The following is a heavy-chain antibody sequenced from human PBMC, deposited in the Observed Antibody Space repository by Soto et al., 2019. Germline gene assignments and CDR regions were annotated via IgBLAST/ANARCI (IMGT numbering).Heavy chain of an antibody. CDR2: IYYSGST. CDR1: GGSVSSGSYY. CDR3: ARDLNYDFWIERDKYFDP. V-gene: IGHV4-61*01. D-gene: IGHD3-3*01. J-gene: IGHJ5*02. Sequence: PSETLCLTCTVSGGSVSSGSYYWSWIRLPPGKGLEWSGYIYYSGSTNYNPSLKSRVTISVDTSKNQFSLKLSSVTAADTAVYYCARDLNYDFWIERDKYFDPWGQGTLVTVSS.